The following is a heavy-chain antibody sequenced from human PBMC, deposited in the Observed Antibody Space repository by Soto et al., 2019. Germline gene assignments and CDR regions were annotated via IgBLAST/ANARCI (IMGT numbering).Heavy chain of an antibody. J-gene: IGHJ5*02. V-gene: IGHV4-59*08. D-gene: IGHD2-15*01. CDR3: AGTKPCGSCNWFDP. Sequence: SETLSLTCTVSGGSIRSYCWTWIRQPPGEGLEWIGYIYYSGSTNYNPSLKSRVTISVDTSKNQFSLKLSSVTAADTAVYYCAGTKPCGSCNWFDPWGQGTLVTVSS. CDR1: GGSIRSYC. CDR2: IYYSGST.